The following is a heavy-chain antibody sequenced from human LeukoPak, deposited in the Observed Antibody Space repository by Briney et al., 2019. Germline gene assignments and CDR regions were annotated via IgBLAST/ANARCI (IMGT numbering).Heavy chain of an antibody. D-gene: IGHD6-19*01. Sequence: GGSLRLSCAASGFTLSSYDMHWVRQATGKGLEWVSGIDIPGNTYYPDSVKGRFTMSRESAENSLYLQMNSLRVGDTAVYYCARAVAGTHWFDPWGQGTLVTVSS. CDR3: ARAVAGTHWFDP. CDR2: IDIPGNT. J-gene: IGHJ5*02. CDR1: GFTLSSYD. V-gene: IGHV3-13*01.